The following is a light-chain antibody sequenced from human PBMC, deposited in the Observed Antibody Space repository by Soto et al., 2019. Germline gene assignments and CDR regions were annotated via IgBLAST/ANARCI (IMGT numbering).Light chain of an antibody. CDR3: LQDYDYPRT. CDR2: AAS. V-gene: IGKV1-5*01. CDR1: QSISSW. J-gene: IGKJ1*01. Sequence: DIHITQSPSTLSASVGDRVSITCRASQSISSWLAWYQQKPGKAPNLLISAASRLQSGVPSRFSGRGSGTDFTLTISSLQPEDFATYYCLQDYDYPRTFGQGTKVDIK.